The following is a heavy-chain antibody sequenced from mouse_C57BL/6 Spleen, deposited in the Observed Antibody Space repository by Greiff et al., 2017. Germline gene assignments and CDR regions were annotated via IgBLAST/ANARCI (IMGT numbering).Heavy chain of an antibody. Sequence: EVQLQQSGPELVKPGASVKISCKASGYTFTDYYMNWVKQSHGKSLEWIGDINPNNGGTSYNQKCKGKATLTVDKSSSTAYMELRSLTSEDSAVYYCARGRGSSFAYWGQGTLVTVSA. D-gene: IGHD1-1*01. V-gene: IGHV1-26*01. CDR1: GYTFTDYY. J-gene: IGHJ3*01. CDR3: ARGRGSSFAY. CDR2: INPNNGGT.